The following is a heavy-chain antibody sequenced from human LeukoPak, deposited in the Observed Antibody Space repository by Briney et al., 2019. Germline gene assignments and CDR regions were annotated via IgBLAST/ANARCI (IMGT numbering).Heavy chain of an antibody. CDR2: INHSGST. CDR3: ARRGAKRTNRPYYYYYMDV. J-gene: IGHJ6*03. CDR1: GGSFSCYY. D-gene: IGHD1-26*01. V-gene: IGHV4-34*01. Sequence: SETLSLTFAVYGGSFSCYYWSWIRQPPGKGLGWIGGINHSGSTNYNPSLKSRVTISVDTSKNQFYMKLTSVTAADTAVYYCARRGAKRTNRPYYYYYMDVWGKGTTVTVSS.